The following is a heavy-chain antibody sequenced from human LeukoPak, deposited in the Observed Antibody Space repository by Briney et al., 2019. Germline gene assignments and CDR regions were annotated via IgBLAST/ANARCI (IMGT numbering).Heavy chain of an antibody. V-gene: IGHV3-13*04. D-gene: IGHD3-22*01. Sequence: GGSLRLSCAASGFTLSSYDMHWVRQATGKGLEWVSAIGAAGATCYPGSVKGRFTISREDAKNSFFLQMNSLRAGDTAVYYCARGRRSSGSHFDYWGQGTLVTVSS. CDR2: IGAAGAT. J-gene: IGHJ4*02. CDR3: ARGRRSSGSHFDY. CDR1: GFTLSSYD.